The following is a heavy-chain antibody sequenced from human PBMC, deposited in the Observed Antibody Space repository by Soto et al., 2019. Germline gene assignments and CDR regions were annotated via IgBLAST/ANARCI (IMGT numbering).Heavy chain of an antibody. D-gene: IGHD1-7*01. J-gene: IGHJ4*02. V-gene: IGHV1-18*04. Sequence: QVQLVQSGAEVKKPGASVKVSCKASGYTFTSYGITWVRQAPGQGLECMGWISAYNGNTNYTHKLQVRVTMTTDTSTSTAYMELRSLRSDDTAVYYCARSLLTETRDTPLDYWGQETLLTLSS. CDR2: ISAYNGNT. CDR1: GYTFTSYG. CDR3: ARSLLTETRDTPLDY.